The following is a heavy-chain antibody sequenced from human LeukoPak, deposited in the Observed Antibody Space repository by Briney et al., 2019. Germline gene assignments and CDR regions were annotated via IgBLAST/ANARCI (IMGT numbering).Heavy chain of an antibody. Sequence: ASVKVSCKASGYTFTSYGISWVRQAPGQGLEWMGWISAYSGNTNYAQKLQGRVTMTTDTSTSTAYMELRSLRSDDTAVYYCARDQYSSGWYMSFDYWGQGTLVTVSS. J-gene: IGHJ4*02. CDR3: ARDQYSSGWYMSFDY. CDR1: GYTFTSYG. CDR2: ISAYSGNT. D-gene: IGHD6-19*01. V-gene: IGHV1-18*01.